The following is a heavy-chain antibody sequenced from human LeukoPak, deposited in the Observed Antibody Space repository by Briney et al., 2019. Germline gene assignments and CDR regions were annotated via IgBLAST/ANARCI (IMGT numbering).Heavy chain of an antibody. Sequence: GGSLRLSCAASGFTFDDYAMHWVRQAPGKGLEWVSGISWNSGSIGYADSVKGRFTISRDNAKNSLYLQMNSLRAEDMALYYCAKGSLPLGVVTWDVFDIWAQGTMVTVFS. J-gene: IGHJ3*02. CDR1: GFTFDDYA. D-gene: IGHD3-3*01. V-gene: IGHV3-9*03. CDR2: ISWNSGSI. CDR3: AKGSLPLGVVTWDVFDI.